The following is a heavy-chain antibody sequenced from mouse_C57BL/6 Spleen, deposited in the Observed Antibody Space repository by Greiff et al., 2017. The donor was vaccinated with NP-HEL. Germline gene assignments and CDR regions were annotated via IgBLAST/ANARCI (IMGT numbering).Heavy chain of an antibody. J-gene: IGHJ4*01. CDR3: ARKGLRRGAYYAMDY. Sequence: QVQLQQPGAELVKPGASVKMSCKASGYTFPSYWITWVKQRPGQGLEWIGDIYPGSGSTNYNEKFKSKATLTVDTSSSTAYMQLSSLTSEDSAVYYCARKGLRRGAYYAMDYWGQGTSVTVSS. V-gene: IGHV1-55*01. CDR1: GYTFPSYW. D-gene: IGHD2-4*01. CDR2: IYPGSGST.